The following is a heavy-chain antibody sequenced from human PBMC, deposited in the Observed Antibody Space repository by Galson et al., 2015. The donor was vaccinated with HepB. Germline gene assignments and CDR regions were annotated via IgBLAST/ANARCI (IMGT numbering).Heavy chain of an antibody. V-gene: IGHV4-31*03. CDR3: ARGVWVAAAAFDY. Sequence: TLSLTCTVSGGSISSGGYYWSWIRQHPGKGLEWIGYIYYSGSTYYNPSLKSRVTISVDTSKSQFSLKLSSVTAADTAVYYCARGVWVAAAAFDYWGQGTLVTVSS. D-gene: IGHD6-13*01. CDR2: IYYSGST. CDR1: GGSISSGGYY. J-gene: IGHJ4*02.